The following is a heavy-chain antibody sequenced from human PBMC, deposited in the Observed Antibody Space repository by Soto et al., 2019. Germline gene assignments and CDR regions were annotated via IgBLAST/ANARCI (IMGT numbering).Heavy chain of an antibody. CDR3: ARGYEYYDFWSGYQHYYYGMDV. Sequence: LRLSCAASGFTFSSYSMNWVRQAPGKGLEWVSSISSSSYIYYADSVKGRFTISRDNAKNSLYLQMNSLRAEDTAVYYCARGYEYYDFWSGYQHYYYGMDVWGQGTTVTVSS. J-gene: IGHJ6*02. CDR1: GFTFSSYS. V-gene: IGHV3-21*01. CDR2: ISSSSYI. D-gene: IGHD3-3*01.